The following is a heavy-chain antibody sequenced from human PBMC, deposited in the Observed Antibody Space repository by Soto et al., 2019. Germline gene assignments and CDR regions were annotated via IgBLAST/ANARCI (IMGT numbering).Heavy chain of an antibody. Sequence: QVQLQESGPGLVKPSETLSLTCTVSGGSVSSGSYYWSWIRQPPGKGLEWIGYIYYSGSTNYNPSIKSRVTISVDTSKNQFSLKLSSVTAADTAVYYCARVWYYGSGSSQNWFDPWGQGTLVTVSS. V-gene: IGHV4-61*01. J-gene: IGHJ5*02. CDR1: GGSVSSGSYY. CDR2: IYYSGST. D-gene: IGHD3-10*01. CDR3: ARVWYYGSGSSQNWFDP.